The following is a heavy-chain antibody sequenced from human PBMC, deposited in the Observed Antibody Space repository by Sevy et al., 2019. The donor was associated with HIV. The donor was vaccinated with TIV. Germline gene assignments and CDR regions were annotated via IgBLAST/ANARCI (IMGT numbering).Heavy chain of an antibody. CDR1: GYTFFDYY. J-gene: IGHJ4*02. CDR3: ARFSVAYGDYPSDY. V-gene: IGHV1-2*06. D-gene: IGHD4-17*01. CDR2: VHPKNGGT. Sequence: ASVKVSCKAFGYTFFDYYIYWVRQAPGQGLECLGRVHPKNGGTKYARKFQERVTMTSDPSINTALMQLTSLRPDDTAVYCCARFSVAYGDYPSDYWGQGTLVTVSS.